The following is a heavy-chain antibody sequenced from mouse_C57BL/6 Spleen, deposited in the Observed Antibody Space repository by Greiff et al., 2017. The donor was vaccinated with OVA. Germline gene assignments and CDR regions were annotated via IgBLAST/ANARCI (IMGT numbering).Heavy chain of an antibody. CDR3: ARGAMDY. V-gene: IGHV1-82*01. CDR1: GYAFSSSW. J-gene: IGHJ4*01. CDR2: IYPGDGDT. Sequence: QVQLQQSGPELVKPGASVKISCKASGYAFSSSWLNWVKQRPGKGLEWIGRIYPGDGDTNYNGKLKGKATLTADKSSSPAYMQLSSLSSEDSAVYFCARGAMDYWGQGTSVTVSS.